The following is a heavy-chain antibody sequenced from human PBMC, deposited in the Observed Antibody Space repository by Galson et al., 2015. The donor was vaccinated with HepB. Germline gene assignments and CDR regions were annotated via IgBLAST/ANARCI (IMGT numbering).Heavy chain of an antibody. CDR1: GFTFSSYA. CDR3: AKGSEGTTDYFDY. V-gene: IGHV3-23*01. D-gene: IGHD1-1*01. J-gene: IGHJ4*02. CDR2: ISGSGGST. Sequence: SLRLSCAASGFTFSSYAMSWVRQAPGKGLEWVSAISGSGGSTYYADSVKGRFTISRDNSKNTLYLQMNSLRAEDTAVYYCAKGSEGTTDYFDYWGQGTLVTVSS.